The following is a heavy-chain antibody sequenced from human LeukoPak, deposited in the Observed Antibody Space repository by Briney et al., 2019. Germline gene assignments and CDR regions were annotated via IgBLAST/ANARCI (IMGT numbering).Heavy chain of an antibody. CDR3: ARAYDGTGSHYYYYMDV. Sequence: GGSLRLSWAASGFSFNSYNANWVRQAQGKGLEWVSYISSTDTIYYADSVKGRFTISRDSAKNSLSLQMNSLRAEDTAVYFCARAYDGTGSHYYYYMDVWGKGTTVTVSS. CDR2: ISSTDTI. CDR1: GFSFNSYN. J-gene: IGHJ6*03. V-gene: IGHV3-48*01. D-gene: IGHD3-22*01.